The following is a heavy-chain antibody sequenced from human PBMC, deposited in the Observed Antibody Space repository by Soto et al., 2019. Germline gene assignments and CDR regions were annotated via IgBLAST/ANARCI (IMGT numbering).Heavy chain of an antibody. CDR2: ISGSGGST. CDR1: GFTFSSYA. D-gene: IGHD2-15*01. Sequence: GGSLRLSCAASGFTFSSYAMSWVRQAPGKGLEWVSAISGSGGSTYYADSVKGRFTISRDNSEITLYLQMNSLRAEDTAVYYCARTCSGGTCSFDYWGQGTLVTVSS. CDR3: ARTCSGGTCSFDY. J-gene: IGHJ4*02. V-gene: IGHV3-23*01.